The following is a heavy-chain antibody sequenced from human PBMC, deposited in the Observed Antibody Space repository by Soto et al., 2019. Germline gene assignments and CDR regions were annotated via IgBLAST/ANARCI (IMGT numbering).Heavy chain of an antibody. D-gene: IGHD3-16*01. CDR3: ASLGRHG. Sequence: LRLSCAASGFSFIDSWMDGVRQAPGKGPEWVANIKEDGSEKNYVDSVKGRFTISRDNAKNSLYLQMNSLRAEDTAVYYCASLGRHGWRKGRTFTVSS. CDR1: GFSFIDSW. V-gene: IGHV3-7*01. J-gene: IGHJ6*03. CDR2: IKEDGSEK.